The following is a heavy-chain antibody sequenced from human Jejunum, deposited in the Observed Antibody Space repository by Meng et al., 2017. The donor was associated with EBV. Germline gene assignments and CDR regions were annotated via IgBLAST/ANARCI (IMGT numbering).Heavy chain of an antibody. V-gene: IGHV4-61*01. CDR2: MYYTGKA. D-gene: IGHD5-12*01. Sequence: VQRPRLGPGPLKRSEALSLTCSVSGDSVRGYNYWTWIRQPPGKGLEWIGNMYYTGKAIYKPSLQSRVTISVDTSKNQFSLRVTSVTSADTAIYYCARGRGYDYVDSWGQGTLVTVSS. J-gene: IGHJ5*01. CDR1: GDSVRGYNY. CDR3: ARGRGYDYVDS.